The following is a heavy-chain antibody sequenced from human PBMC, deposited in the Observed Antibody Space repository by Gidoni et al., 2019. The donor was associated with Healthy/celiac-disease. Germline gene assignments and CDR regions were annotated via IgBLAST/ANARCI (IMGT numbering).Heavy chain of an antibody. CDR2: TRNKANSYTT. CDR3: ARDPGTHYWYFDL. D-gene: IGHD3-10*01. V-gene: IGHV3-72*01. J-gene: IGHJ2*01. Sequence: EVQLVESGGGLVQPGGSLRRSCAASGFTCSDHYMDWVRQAPGKGLEWVGRTRNKANSYTTEYAASVKGRFTISRDDSKNSLYLQMNSLKTEDTAVYYCARDPGTHYWYFDLWGRGTLVTVSS. CDR1: GFTCSDHY.